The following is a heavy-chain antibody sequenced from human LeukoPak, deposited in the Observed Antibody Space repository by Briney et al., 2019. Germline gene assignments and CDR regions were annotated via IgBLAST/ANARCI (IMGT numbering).Heavy chain of an antibody. J-gene: IGHJ6*03. Sequence: PSETLSLTCTASGGSISSYYWSWIRQPPGKGLEWIGYIYYSGSTNYNPSLKSRVTISVDTSKNQFSLKLSSVTAADTAVYYCARARGSSTPYYYYYYYMDVWGKGTTVTVSS. CDR2: IYYSGST. CDR3: ARARGSSTPYYYYYYYMDV. CDR1: GGSISSYY. D-gene: IGHD1-26*01. V-gene: IGHV4-59*01.